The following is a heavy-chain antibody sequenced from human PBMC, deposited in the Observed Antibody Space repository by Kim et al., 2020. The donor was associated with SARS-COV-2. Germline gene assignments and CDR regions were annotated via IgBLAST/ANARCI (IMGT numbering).Heavy chain of an antibody. CDR1: GGSISSYY. J-gene: IGHJ6*02. D-gene: IGHD2-2*02. CDR3: ARDQGYCSSTSCHTEYYYYGMDG. CDR2: IYTSGST. Sequence: SETLSLTCTVSGGSISSYYWSWIRQPAGKGLEWIGRIYTSGSTNYNPSLKSRVTMSVDTSKNQFSLKLSSVTAADTAVYYCARDQGYCSSTSCHTEYYYYGMDGWGQGTTVTVSS. V-gene: IGHV4-4*07.